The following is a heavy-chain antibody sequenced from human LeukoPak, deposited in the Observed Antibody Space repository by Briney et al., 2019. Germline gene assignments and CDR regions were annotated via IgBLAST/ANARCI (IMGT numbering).Heavy chain of an antibody. V-gene: IGHV1-18*01. Sequence: ASVKVSCKASGYTFTSYGTSWVRQAPGQGLEWMGWISAYNGNTNYAQKLQGRVTMTTDTSTSTAYMELRSLRSDDTAVYYCARDPWYSGSYDFDYWGQGTLVTVSS. CDR3: ARDPWYSGSYDFDY. CDR1: GYTFTSYG. D-gene: IGHD1-26*01. CDR2: ISAYNGNT. J-gene: IGHJ4*02.